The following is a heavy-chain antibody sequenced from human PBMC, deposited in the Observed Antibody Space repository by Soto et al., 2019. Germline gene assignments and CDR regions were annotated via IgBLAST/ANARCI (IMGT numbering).Heavy chain of an antibody. CDR3: ARSGRGVEEYFQH. CDR2: INPSGGST. V-gene: IGHV1-46*03. D-gene: IGHD3-10*01. CDR1: GYTFTSYY. J-gene: IGHJ1*01. Sequence: ASVKVSCKASGYTFTSYYMHWVRQAPGQGLEWMGIINPSGGSTRYAQKFQGRVTMTRDTYTSPVYMELSNLRPEDPAVYYCARSGRGVEEYFQHWGQGTLVTVSS.